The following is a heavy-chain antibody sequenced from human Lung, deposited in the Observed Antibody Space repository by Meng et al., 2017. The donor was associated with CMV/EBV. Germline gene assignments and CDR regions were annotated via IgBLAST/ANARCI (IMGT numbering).Heavy chain of an antibody. Sequence: ASVKVSCNASGYTFTGYNIHWVRQAPGQGLEWMGWINPNTGDTKYAQKFQGRVTLTRDTSISTAYMELSRLKSDDTAVFFCARLFHTSLGTNYYYGMDVWGQGXTVTVSS. CDR1: GYTFTGYN. J-gene: IGHJ6*02. V-gene: IGHV1-2*02. CDR2: INPNTGDT. D-gene: IGHD3-10*01. CDR3: ARLFHTSLGTNYYYGMDV.